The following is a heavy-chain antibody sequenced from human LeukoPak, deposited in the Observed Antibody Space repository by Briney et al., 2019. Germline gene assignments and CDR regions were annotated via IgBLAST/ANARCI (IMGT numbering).Heavy chain of an antibody. CDR1: GYTFTSYG. D-gene: IGHD2-21*02. Sequence: ASVKVSCKASGYTFTSYGISWVRQAPGQGLEWMGWISAYNSNTNYAQKLQGRVTMTTDTSTSTAYMELRSLRSDDTAVYYCAAADCGGDCYSYYYYGMDVWGQGTTVTSP. J-gene: IGHJ6*02. V-gene: IGHV1-18*01. CDR2: ISAYNSNT. CDR3: AAADCGGDCYSYYYYGMDV.